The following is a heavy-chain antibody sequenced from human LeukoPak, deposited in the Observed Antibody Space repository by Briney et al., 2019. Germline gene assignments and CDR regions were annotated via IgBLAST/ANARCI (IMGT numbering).Heavy chain of an antibody. CDR3: ARDYGSGKPFDY. CDR2: IKQDGSEK. J-gene: IGHJ4*02. CDR1: GFTFSSYS. D-gene: IGHD3-10*01. V-gene: IGHV3-7*01. Sequence: GGSLRLSCAASGFTFSSYSMNWVRQAPGKGLEWVANIKQDGSEKYYVDSVKGRFTISRDNAKNSLYLQMNSLRAEDTAVYYCARDYGSGKPFDYWGQGTLVTVSS.